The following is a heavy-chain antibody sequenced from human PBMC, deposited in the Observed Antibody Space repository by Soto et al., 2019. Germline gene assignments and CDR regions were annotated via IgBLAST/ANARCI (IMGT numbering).Heavy chain of an antibody. CDR3: AKDRLGYCSGGSCHADMDV. V-gene: IGHV3-30*18. CDR1: GFTFSSYG. CDR2: ISYDGSNK. D-gene: IGHD2-15*01. J-gene: IGHJ6*02. Sequence: GVSLRLSCAASGFTFSSYGMHWVRQAPGKGLEWVAVISYDGSNKYYADSVKGRFTISRDNSKNTLYLQMNSLRAEDTAVYYCAKDRLGYCSGGSCHADMDVWGQGTTVTAP.